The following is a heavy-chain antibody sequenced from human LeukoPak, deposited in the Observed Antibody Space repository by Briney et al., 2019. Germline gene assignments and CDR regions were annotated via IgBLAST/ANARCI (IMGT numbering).Heavy chain of an antibody. CDR2: IYYSGTS. V-gene: IGHV4-31*03. J-gene: IGHJ4*02. D-gene: IGHD6-6*01. Sequence: SETLSLTCTVSGGSISSGGYYWSWIRQHPGKGLEWIGHIYYSGTSFYNPSLTSRVTISVDTSKNQFSLKLTSVNDADTAVYYCARIERSSYTLGFDYWGKGTLVTVSS. CDR1: GGSISSGGYY. CDR3: ARIERSSYTLGFDY.